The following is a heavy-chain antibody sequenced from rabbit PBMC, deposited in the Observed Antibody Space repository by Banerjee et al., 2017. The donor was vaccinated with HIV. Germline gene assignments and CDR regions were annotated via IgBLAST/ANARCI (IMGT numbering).Heavy chain of an antibody. D-gene: IGHD8-1*01. CDR2: INTSSGNT. Sequence: QEQLEESGGGLVKPGRSLTLTCTASGFSFSDKYVMCWVRQAPGKGLEWIACINTSSGNTVYASWAKGRFTISKTSSTTVTLQMTSLTAADTATYFCARDRDTGSVYYFDLWGQGTLVTVS. CDR1: GFSFSDKYV. V-gene: IGHV1S45*01. J-gene: IGHJ4*01. CDR3: ARDRDTGSVYYFDL.